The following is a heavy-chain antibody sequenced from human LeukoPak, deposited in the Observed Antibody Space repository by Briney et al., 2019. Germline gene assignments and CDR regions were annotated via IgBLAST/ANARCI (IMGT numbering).Heavy chain of an antibody. CDR3: AKEQQIPNWFDP. V-gene: IGHV3-23*01. CDR1: GFTFGSYA. D-gene: IGHD6-13*01. Sequence: GSLRLSCAASGFTFGSYAMSWVRQAPGKGLEWVSAISGSGGSTYYADSVKGRFTISRDNSKNTLYLQMNSLRAEDTAVYYCAKEQQIPNWFDPWGQGTLVTVSS. CDR2: ISGSGGST. J-gene: IGHJ5*02.